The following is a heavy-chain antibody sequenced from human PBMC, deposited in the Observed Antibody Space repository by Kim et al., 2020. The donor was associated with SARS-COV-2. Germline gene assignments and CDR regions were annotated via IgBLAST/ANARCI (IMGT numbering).Heavy chain of an antibody. CDR3: ARDSWGLLD. V-gene: IGHV4-4*02. J-gene: IGHJ4*02. D-gene: IGHD2-21*02. CDR2: GST. Sequence: GSTNYNPSLKSRVTISVDKSKNQFSLKLSSVTAADTAVYYCARDSWGLLDWGQGTLVTVSS.